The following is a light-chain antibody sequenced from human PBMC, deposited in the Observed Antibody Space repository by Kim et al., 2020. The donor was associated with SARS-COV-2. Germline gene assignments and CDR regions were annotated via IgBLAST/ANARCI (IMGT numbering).Light chain of an antibody. Sequence: AIQMTQPPSSLSASVGDRVTITCRASQGIRNDLGWYQQKPGKAPKLLIYAASSLQSGVPSRFSGSGSGTDFTLTISSLQPEDFATYYSLQDYNYPLTFGGGTKLEI. J-gene: IGKJ4*01. CDR2: AAS. CDR3: LQDYNYPLT. CDR1: QGIRND. V-gene: IGKV1-6*01.